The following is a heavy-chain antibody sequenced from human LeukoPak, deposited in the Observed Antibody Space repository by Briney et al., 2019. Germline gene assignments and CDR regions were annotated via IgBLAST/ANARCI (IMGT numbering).Heavy chain of an antibody. CDR3: ARDPEGGLDY. CDR1: GGSISSYY. J-gene: IGHJ4*02. Sequence: SETLSLTCTVSGGSISSYYWSWIRQPPGKGLEWIGYIYYSGSTNYNPSLKSRVTISVDTSKNQFSLKLSSVTAADTAVYYCARDPEGGLDYWGQGTLVTVSS. V-gene: IGHV4-59*12. CDR2: IYYSGST. D-gene: IGHD1-14*01.